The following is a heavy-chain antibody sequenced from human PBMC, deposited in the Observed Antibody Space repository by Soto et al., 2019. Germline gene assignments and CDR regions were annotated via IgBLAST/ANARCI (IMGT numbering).Heavy chain of an antibody. D-gene: IGHD3-22*01. V-gene: IGHV3-53*01. CDR1: GFTVSNTY. CDR3: AREDYYDSSGYYGY. Sequence: PGGSLRLSCAASGFTVSNTYMTWVRQPPGKGLECVSVIYTAGGTNYADSVKGRFIISRDNSKNTLYLQMNSLRAEDTAVYYCAREDYYDSSGYYGYWGQGTLVTVSS. J-gene: IGHJ4*02. CDR2: IYTAGGT.